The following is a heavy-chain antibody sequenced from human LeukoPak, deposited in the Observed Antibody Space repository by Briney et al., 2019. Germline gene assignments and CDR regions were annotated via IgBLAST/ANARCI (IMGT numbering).Heavy chain of an antibody. CDR3: ASTLYSSGSYPAY. Sequence: ASVKVSCKASGYTFTDHYMHWVRQAPGQGLEWMGWINPNGGGTNYAQRFQGRVSMTRDTSISTAYMELSRLRSDDTAVDYCASTLYSSGSYPAYWGERTLVSVSS. D-gene: IGHD6-19*01. CDR1: GYTFTDHY. J-gene: IGHJ4*02. V-gene: IGHV1-2*02. CDR2: INPNGGGT.